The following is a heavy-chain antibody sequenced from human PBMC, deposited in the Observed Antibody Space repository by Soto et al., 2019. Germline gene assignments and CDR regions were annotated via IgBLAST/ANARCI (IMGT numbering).Heavy chain of an antibody. D-gene: IGHD1-26*01. Sequence: QVHLVESGGGVVQPGRSLRLSCAASEFTFSSYTMHWVRQAPGRGLEWVAVISQDGGIQHYADSVKGRFTISRDNSESTLYLQMNGLSSEDTAVYYCVTSELSFAYWGQGSLVTVSS. CDR3: VTSELSFAY. CDR2: ISQDGGIQ. CDR1: EFTFSSYT. J-gene: IGHJ4*02. V-gene: IGHV3-30-3*01.